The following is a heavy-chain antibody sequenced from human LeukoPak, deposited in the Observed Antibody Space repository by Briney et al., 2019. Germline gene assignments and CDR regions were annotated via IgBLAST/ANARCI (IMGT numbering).Heavy chain of an antibody. CDR1: GFTFNSYA. D-gene: IGHD1-1*01. J-gene: IGHJ4*02. CDR3: ARASEERPDFDY. V-gene: IGHV3-23*01. CDR2: ISGSGGST. Sequence: GGSLRLSCAASGFTFNSYAMYWVRQAPGKGLEWVSGISGSGGSTYHADSVKGRFSISRDNAKNSLYLQMNSLRAEDTAVYYCARASEERPDFDYWGQGTLVTVSS.